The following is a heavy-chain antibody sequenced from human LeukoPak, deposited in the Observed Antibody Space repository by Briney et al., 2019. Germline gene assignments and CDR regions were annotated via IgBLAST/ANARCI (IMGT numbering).Heavy chain of an antibody. Sequence: GGSLKLSCAASGFTSSPDRMSWVRQGPGKGLEWLACIKRNGHEKYYADSVRGRFTISRDDAGNSLHLQMNSLRVEDTALYYCAALDAPTLHAAYWGQGSLVTVSS. D-gene: IGHD5-24*01. CDR3: AALDAPTLHAAY. J-gene: IGHJ4*02. CDR2: IKRNGHEK. CDR1: GFTSSPDR. V-gene: IGHV3-7*01.